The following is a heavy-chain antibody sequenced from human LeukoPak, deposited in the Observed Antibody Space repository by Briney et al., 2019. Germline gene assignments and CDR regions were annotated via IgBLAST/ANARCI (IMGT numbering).Heavy chain of an antibody. CDR1: GYTFTVYY. CDR2: INPNSGGT. CDR3: ARDSGSGWYYFDY. V-gene: IGHV1-2*06. J-gene: IGHJ4*02. Sequence: AASVKVSCTASGYTFTVYYMHWVRQAPGQGLEWMGRINPNSGGTNYAQKFQGRVTMTRDTSISTAYMELSSLRSEDTAAYYCARDSGSGWYYFDYWGQGTLVTVSS. D-gene: IGHD6-19*01.